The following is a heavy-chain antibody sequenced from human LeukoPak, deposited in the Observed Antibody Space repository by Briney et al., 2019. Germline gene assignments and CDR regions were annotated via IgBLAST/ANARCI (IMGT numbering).Heavy chain of an antibody. J-gene: IGHJ4*02. CDR1: GFTFSNYW. CDR2: IKKDGSEK. D-gene: IGHD5-18*01. Sequence: GGSLRLSCAASGFTFSNYWMSWVRQAPGKGLEWVASIKKDGSEKYCVDSVKGRFTISRDNAKTSLYLQMNSLRAEDTAVYYCAREPRVIGTTMVKATVDYWGQGTLVTVSS. CDR3: AREPRVIGTTMVKATVDY. V-gene: IGHV3-7*01.